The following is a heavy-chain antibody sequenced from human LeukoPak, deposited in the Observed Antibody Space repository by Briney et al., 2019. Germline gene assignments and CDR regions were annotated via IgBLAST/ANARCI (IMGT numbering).Heavy chain of an antibody. Sequence: PSETLSLTCAVYGGSFSGYYWSWIRQPPGKGLEWIGEINHSGSTNYNPSLKSRVTISVDTSKNQFSLKLSSVTAADTAVYYCARDNIAVAVDYWGQGTLVTVSS. J-gene: IGHJ4*02. D-gene: IGHD6-19*01. V-gene: IGHV4-34*01. CDR2: INHSGST. CDR3: ARDNIAVAVDY. CDR1: GGSFSGYY.